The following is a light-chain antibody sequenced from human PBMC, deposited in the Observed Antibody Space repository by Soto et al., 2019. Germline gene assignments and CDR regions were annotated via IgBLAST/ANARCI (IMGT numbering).Light chain of an antibody. CDR2: SNN. Sequence: QSVLTQPPSASGTPGQRVTISCSGSSSNIGSNTVNWYQQLPGTAPKLLIYSNNQRPSGVPDRFSGSKSGTSASLAISGLQCEDEADYDCAAWDDSLNGPVFGGGTKHSVL. V-gene: IGLV1-44*01. J-gene: IGLJ2*01. CDR3: AAWDDSLNGPV. CDR1: SSNIGSNT.